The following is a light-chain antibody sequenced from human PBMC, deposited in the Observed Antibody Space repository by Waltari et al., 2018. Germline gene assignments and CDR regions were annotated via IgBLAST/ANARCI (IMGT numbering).Light chain of an antibody. J-gene: IGLJ2*01. V-gene: IGLV2-11*01. CDR1: SSDVGGYNY. CDR2: DVS. Sequence: QSALTQPRSVSGSPGQSVTISCTGPSSDVGGYNYLSWYQQHPGKAPKLLIYDVSKRPSGVPDRFSGSKSGNTASLTISGLQTEDEADYYCCSFAGSHTYVVFGGGTKLTVL. CDR3: CSFAGSHTYVV.